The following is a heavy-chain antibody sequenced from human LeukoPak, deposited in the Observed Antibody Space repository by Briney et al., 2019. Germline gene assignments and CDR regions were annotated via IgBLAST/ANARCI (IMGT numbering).Heavy chain of an antibody. Sequence: GGSLRLSCAASGFNFSDYSMTWVRQAPGKGLEWVSSITSSGRYIYYADSVKGWFTISRDNSENSLYLQMDSLTAEDTAVYYCTRKGSQWDFLVDYWGQGTRVAVSS. D-gene: IGHD2/OR15-2a*01. CDR1: GFNFSDYS. CDR3: TRKGSQWDFLVDY. V-gene: IGHV3-21*01. J-gene: IGHJ4*02. CDR2: ITSSGRYI.